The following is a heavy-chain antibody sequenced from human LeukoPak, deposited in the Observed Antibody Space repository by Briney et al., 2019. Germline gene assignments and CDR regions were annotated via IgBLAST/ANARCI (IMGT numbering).Heavy chain of an antibody. J-gene: IGHJ6*02. V-gene: IGHV1-8*01. CDR1: GYTFTSYD. CDR3: ARKSVVGIAARPTYYYYYGMDV. CDR2: MNPNSGNT. Sequence: GASVKVSCKASGYTFTSYDINWVRQATGQGLEWMGWMNPNSGNTGYAQKFQGRVTMTRNTSISTAYMELSSLRSEDTAVYYCARKSVVGIAARPTYYYYYGMDVWGQGTTVTVSS. D-gene: IGHD6-6*01.